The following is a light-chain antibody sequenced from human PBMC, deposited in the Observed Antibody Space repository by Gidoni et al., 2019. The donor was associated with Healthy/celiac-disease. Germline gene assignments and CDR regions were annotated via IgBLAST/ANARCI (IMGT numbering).Light chain of an antibody. CDR2: DAS. V-gene: IGKV3-11*01. CDR3: QQRSNWPPFT. J-gene: IGKJ3*01. CDR1: QSVSSY. Sequence: EMFLTHPPATLSLSPGERATLSCRASQSVSSYLAWYQQKPGQAPRLLIYDASNRATGIPARFSGSGSGTDFTLTISSLEPEDFAVYYCQQRSNWPPFTFGRGTKVDIK.